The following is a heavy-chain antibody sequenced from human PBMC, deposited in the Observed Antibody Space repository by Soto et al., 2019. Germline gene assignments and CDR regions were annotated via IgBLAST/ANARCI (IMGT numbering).Heavy chain of an antibody. D-gene: IGHD5-12*01. CDR3: ASLPVYSGYDSETSNDAFDI. J-gene: IGHJ3*02. Sequence: QLQLQESGPGLVKPSETLSLTCTVSGGSISSSSYYWGWIRQPPGKGLGWIGSIYYSGSTYYNPSLKSRVTISVDTSKNQFSLKLSSVTAADTAVYYCASLPVYSGYDSETSNDAFDIWCQGTMVTVSS. V-gene: IGHV4-39*01. CDR1: GGSISSSSYY. CDR2: IYYSGST.